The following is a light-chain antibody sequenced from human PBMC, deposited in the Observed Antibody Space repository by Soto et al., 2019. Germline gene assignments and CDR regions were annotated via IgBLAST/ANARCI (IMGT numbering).Light chain of an antibody. Sequence: DIQMTQSPSTLSASVGDRVTITCRASQSISSWLAWYQQKPGKAPKLLIYDASSLESGVPSRFSGSGSGTDFTLTISRLEPEDFAVYFCQQYGNSPYTFGQGTKLEI. CDR2: DAS. CDR1: QSISSW. V-gene: IGKV1-5*01. J-gene: IGKJ2*01. CDR3: QQYGNSPYT.